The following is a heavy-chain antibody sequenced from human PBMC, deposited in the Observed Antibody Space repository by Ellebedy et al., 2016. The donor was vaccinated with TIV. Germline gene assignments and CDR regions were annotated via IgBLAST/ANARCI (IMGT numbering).Heavy chain of an antibody. CDR2: IYYSGST. D-gene: IGHD2-8*01. Sequence: SETLSLXXTVSGGSISSYYWSWIRQPPGKGLEWIGYIYYSGSTNYNPSLKSRVTISVDTSKNQFSLKLSSVTAADTAVYYCARDRTIVLMTGVYYYGMDVWGQGTTVTVSS. CDR3: ARDRTIVLMTGVYYYGMDV. CDR1: GGSISSYY. J-gene: IGHJ6*02. V-gene: IGHV4-59*01.